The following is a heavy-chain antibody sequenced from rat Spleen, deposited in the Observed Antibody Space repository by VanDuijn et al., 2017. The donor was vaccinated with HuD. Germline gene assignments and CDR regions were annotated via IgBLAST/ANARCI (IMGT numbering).Heavy chain of an antibody. D-gene: IGHD1-6*01. J-gene: IGHJ3*01. CDR2: ISLGGGNT. V-gene: IGHV5-25*01. CDR3: ARHALMYTTDPFAY. CDR1: GFTFSHFY. Sequence: EVQLVESGGGVVQPGRSMRLSCAASGFTFSHFYMAWVRQTPTKGLEWVASISLGGGNTYSRDSVRCRFTISRDNAKSTLYLQMDSLRSEDTATYYCARHALMYTTDPFAYWGQGTLVTVSS.